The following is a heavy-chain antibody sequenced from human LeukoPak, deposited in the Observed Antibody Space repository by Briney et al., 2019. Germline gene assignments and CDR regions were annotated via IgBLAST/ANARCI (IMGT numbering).Heavy chain of an antibody. CDR1: EITFSTYD. CDR2: ITGSGGST. V-gene: IGHV3-23*01. D-gene: IGHD3-10*01. J-gene: IGHJ5*02. CDR3: TKEGLPSGSSWSAWFDP. Sequence: GGSLRLSCAASEITFSTYDMSWVRQAPGKGLEWVSTITGSGGSTYYADSVTGRFTIYRGNSKNTLYLQMNSLRAEDTAVYYCTKEGLPSGSSWSAWFDPWGQGTLVTVSS.